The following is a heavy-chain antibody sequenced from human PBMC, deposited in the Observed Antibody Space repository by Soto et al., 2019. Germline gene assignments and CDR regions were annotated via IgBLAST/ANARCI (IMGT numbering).Heavy chain of an antibody. CDR2: IIPAFDAT. V-gene: IGHV1-69*06. J-gene: IGHJ4*02. CDR3: ARDRSSSWYNGTFYFDS. Sequence: QVQLVQSGAELRRPGSSVKVSCTASGGTFSTYDISWVRQAPGQGLEWMGGIIPAFDATKFAQKFQGRLTITADKSTGTVYMELSSLSSEVTAVYYCARDRSSSWYNGTFYFDSWGQGTLVTVSS. D-gene: IGHD2-2*01. CDR1: GGTFSTYD.